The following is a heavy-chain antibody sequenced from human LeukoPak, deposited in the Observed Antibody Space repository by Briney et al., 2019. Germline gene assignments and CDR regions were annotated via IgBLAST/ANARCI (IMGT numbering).Heavy chain of an antibody. CDR1: GFTFSSYW. D-gene: IGHD2-15*01. V-gene: IGHV3-7*03. CDR3: AKAPVTSCRGAFCYPFDY. Sequence: GGSLRLSCAASGFTFSSYWTSWVRQAPGKGLEWVANIKQDGSEKYYVDSVKGRFTISRDNAKNSLYLQMNSLRAEDAAVYYCAKAPVTSCRGAFCYPFDYWGQGTLVTVSS. J-gene: IGHJ4*02. CDR2: IKQDGSEK.